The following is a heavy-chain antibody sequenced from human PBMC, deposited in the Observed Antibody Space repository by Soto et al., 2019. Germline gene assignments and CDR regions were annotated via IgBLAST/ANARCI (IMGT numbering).Heavy chain of an antibody. D-gene: IGHD6-13*01. CDR2: ISYDGSNR. Sequence: PGGSLRLSCAASGFTFSSYGMHWVRQAPGKGLEWGAVISYDGSNRYYADSVKGRFTISRDNSKNTLYLQMNSLRAEDTDVYYCAKDLNAGRGDAFDIRRQGTMVTVSS. CDR1: GFTFSSYG. V-gene: IGHV3-30*18. J-gene: IGHJ3*02. CDR3: AKDLNAGRGDAFDI.